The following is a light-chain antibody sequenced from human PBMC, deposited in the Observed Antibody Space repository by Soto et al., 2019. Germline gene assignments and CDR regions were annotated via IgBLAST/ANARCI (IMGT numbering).Light chain of an antibody. CDR3: QQYDTWPLYT. Sequence: IVMTQSPVTLSVSPGEGAALSCRASQSVASNLAWYQQKPGQAPRLLIYAASTRVTGTPARFSGSGSGTEFTLTISGLQPEDVAIYYCQQYDTWPLYTFGQGTKLEIK. V-gene: IGKV3-15*01. CDR1: QSVASN. CDR2: AAS. J-gene: IGKJ2*01.